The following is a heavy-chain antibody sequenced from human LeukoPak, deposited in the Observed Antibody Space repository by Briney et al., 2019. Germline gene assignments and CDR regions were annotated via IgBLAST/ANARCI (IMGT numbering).Heavy chain of an antibody. J-gene: IGHJ4*02. V-gene: IGHV3-30*02. CDR3: ARDDSLAVAGTEGYYFDY. CDR1: GFTFSSYG. CDR2: IGEDESDQ. D-gene: IGHD6-19*01. Sequence: PGGSLRLSCAVSGFTFSSYGLYWVRQAPGKGLEWVTFIGEDESDQYYADSVKGRFTISRDNAKNSLYLQMNSLRAEDTAVYYCARDDSLAVAGTEGYYFDYWGQGTLVTVSS.